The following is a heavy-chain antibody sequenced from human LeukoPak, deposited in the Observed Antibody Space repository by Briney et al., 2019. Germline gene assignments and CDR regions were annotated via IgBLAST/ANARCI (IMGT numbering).Heavy chain of an antibody. V-gene: IGHV3-7*01. J-gene: IGHJ4*02. CDR2: IKQDGSEK. CDR1: GFTFSSYS. Sequence: GGSLRLSCAASGFTFSSYSMNWVRQAPGKGLEWVANIKQDGSEKYYVDSVKGRFTISRDNAKNSLYLQMNSLRAEDTAVYYCARLLWYFDYWGQGTLVTVSS. CDR3: ARLLWYFDY. D-gene: IGHD3-10*01.